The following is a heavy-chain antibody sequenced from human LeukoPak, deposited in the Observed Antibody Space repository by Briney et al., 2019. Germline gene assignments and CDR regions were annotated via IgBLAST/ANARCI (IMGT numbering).Heavy chain of an antibody. Sequence: SETLSLTCTVSGGSISTYYWSWIRQPPGKELEWIGFIHYSGSTNYNPSLKSRVTISVDTSKNQFSLKLGSVTAADTAVYYCASRERWGQGTLVTVSS. CDR2: IHYSGST. CDR1: GGSISTYY. CDR3: ASRER. J-gene: IGHJ4*02. V-gene: IGHV4-59*08.